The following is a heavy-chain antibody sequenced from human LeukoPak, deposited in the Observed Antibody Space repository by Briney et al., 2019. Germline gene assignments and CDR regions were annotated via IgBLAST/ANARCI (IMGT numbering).Heavy chain of an antibody. CDR2: ISNDGTNK. CDR3: AKAMGSISWAFDS. CDR1: GFTFSSYE. J-gene: IGHJ4*02. D-gene: IGHD6-13*01. Sequence: GGSLRLSCAASGFTFSSYEMNWVRQAPGKGLEWLAVISNDGTNKNYVDSVKGRFTISRDSSKNTLYLQMNSLRSDDTAVYYCAKAMGSISWAFDSWGQGTLVTVSS. V-gene: IGHV3-30*18.